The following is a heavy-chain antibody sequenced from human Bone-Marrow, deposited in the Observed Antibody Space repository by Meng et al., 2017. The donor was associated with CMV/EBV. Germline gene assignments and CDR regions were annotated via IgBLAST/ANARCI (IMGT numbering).Heavy chain of an antibody. J-gene: IGHJ6*02. CDR2: IYYSGST. CDR3: ARDWAPYCSSTSCYAFYYGMDV. Sequence: GSLRLSCTVSGGSISSYYWSWIRQPPGKGLEWIGYIYYSGSTNYNPSLKSRVTISVDTSKNQFSLKLSSVTAADTAVYYCARDWAPYCSSTSCYAFYYGMDVWGQGTTVTVSS. D-gene: IGHD2-2*01. CDR1: GGSISSYY. V-gene: IGHV4-59*01.